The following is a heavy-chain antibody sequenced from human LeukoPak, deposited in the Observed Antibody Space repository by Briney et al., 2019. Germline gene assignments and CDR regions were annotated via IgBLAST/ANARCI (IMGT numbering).Heavy chain of an antibody. V-gene: IGHV3-48*01. CDR3: ARDLRTMVLAAAGTVY. CDR2: ISSSSSTI. Sequence: RGGSLRLSCAASGFPFSSYSMNWVRQAPGGGLEWVTYISSSSSTIYYADSVKGRFTFSRDNAKNSLYLQMNSLRAEDTAVYYCARDLRTMVLAAAGTVYWGQGTLVTVSS. D-gene: IGHD6-13*01. J-gene: IGHJ4*02. CDR1: GFPFSSYS.